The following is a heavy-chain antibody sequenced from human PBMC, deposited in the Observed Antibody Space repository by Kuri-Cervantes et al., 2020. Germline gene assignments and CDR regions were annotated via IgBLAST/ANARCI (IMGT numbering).Heavy chain of an antibody. D-gene: IGHD2-21*01. CDR2: INNDGSST. J-gene: IGHJ4*02. V-gene: IGHV3-74*01. CDR1: GFTFRSYW. CDR3: ARVVVGTAADQFDY. Sequence: GGSLRLSCATSGFTFRSYWTHWVRQAPGKGLVWVSRINNDGSSTSYADSVKGRFTISRDNAKNTLYLQMNSLRAEDTAVYYCARVVVGTAADQFDYWGQGTLVTVSS.